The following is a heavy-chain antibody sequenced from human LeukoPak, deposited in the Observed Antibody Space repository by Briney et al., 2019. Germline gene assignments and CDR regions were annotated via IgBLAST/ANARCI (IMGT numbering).Heavy chain of an antibody. D-gene: IGHD2-2*01. J-gene: IGHJ4*02. V-gene: IGHV1-2*02. Sequence: ASVKVSCKASGYTFTGYYIHWVRQAPGQGLHWMGWISPNNGGTKYAQNFQGRVTMTRATSISTAYMELTNLKSDDTAVYYCARGDLAFVPAADRYGYYLWGQGTLDTVSS. CDR2: ISPNNGGT. CDR3: ARGDLAFVPAADRYGYYL. CDR1: GYTFTGYY.